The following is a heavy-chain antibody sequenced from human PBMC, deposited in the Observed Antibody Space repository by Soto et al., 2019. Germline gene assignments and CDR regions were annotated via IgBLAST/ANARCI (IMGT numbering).Heavy chain of an antibody. CDR3: AREGVAVAGTGWDY. CDR2: IWYDGSNK. J-gene: IGHJ4*02. Sequence: QVQLVESGGGVVQPGRSLRLSCAASGFTFSSYGMHWVRQAPGKGLEWVAVIWYDGSNKYYADSVKGRFTISRDNSKHPLYLQMNSLRAEDTAVYYCAREGVAVAGTGWDYWGQGTLVTVSS. CDR1: GFTFSSYG. V-gene: IGHV3-33*01. D-gene: IGHD6-19*01.